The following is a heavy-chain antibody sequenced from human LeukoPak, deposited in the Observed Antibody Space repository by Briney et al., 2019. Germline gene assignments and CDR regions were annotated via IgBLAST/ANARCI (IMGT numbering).Heavy chain of an antibody. D-gene: IGHD2-8*01. CDR3: ARDVLMVYPTNWFDP. Sequence: PSETLSLTCTVSGGSISSSSYYWGWIRQPPGKGLEWIGEINHSGSTNYNPSLKSRVTISVDTSKNQFSLKLSSVTAADTAVYYCARDVLMVYPTNWFDPWGQGTLVSVSS. CDR1: GGSISSSSYY. V-gene: IGHV4-39*07. CDR2: INHSGST. J-gene: IGHJ5*02.